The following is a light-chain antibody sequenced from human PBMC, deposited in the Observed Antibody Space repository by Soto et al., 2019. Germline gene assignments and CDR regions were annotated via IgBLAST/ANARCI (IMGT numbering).Light chain of an antibody. V-gene: IGKV3-20*01. CDR2: GTS. CDR1: QSVGGTF. CDR3: QKYGDSSIT. J-gene: IGKJ5*01. Sequence: ELVLTQSPGTLSLSPGEGATLSCRASQSVGGTFLAWYQQKGGQAPRLIIYGTSTRATDIPARFSGSGSGTDCALTISRLEPEDFAVYYCQKYGDSSITLGQGTRLEIK.